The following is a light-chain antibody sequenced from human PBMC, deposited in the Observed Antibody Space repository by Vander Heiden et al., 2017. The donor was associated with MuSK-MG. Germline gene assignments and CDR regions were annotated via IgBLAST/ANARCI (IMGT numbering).Light chain of an antibody. CDR3: QQHDSYPPIT. CDR1: QGIRSN. CDR2: DAS. V-gene: IGKV1-9*01. Sequence: IQFTHSPSSLSASVGDRVTITCRASQGIRSNLDWYKQKPGKAPKLLIYDASTWQRGVPSRFSGSGYGKDFTLTISSRQPEDFAAYYCQQHDSYPPITFGQGTQVEIK. J-gene: IGKJ5*01.